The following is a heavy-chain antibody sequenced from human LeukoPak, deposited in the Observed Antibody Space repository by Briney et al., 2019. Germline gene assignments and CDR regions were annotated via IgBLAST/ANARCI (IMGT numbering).Heavy chain of an antibody. CDR2: ISGSGGTT. D-gene: IGHD6-13*01. V-gene: IGHV3-23*01. CDR3: AKAPSVSSSWFDY. CDR1: GFPFNTYA. J-gene: IGHJ4*02. Sequence: GGSLRLSCAASGFPFNTYAMTWVRQAPGKGLGWVSSISGSGGTTYYVDSVKGRFTISRDNSRNTLYLQMSSLRAEDTAVYYCAKAPSVSSSWFDYWGQGTPVTVSS.